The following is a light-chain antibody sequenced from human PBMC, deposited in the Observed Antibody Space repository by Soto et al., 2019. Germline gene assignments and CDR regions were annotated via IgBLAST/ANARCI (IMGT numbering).Light chain of an antibody. J-gene: IGKJ4*02. CDR1: QSVSSNS. CDR3: QDFGNTPLT. CDR2: GAS. V-gene: IGKV3-20*01. Sequence: EIVLTQSPGTLSLSPGERATLSCRASQSVSSNSLAWYQQKPGQAPRLLISGASSRDTGIPDRFSGSGSGNDFTLTISRREPEDFAVYYCQDFGNTPLTVGGGTKVAIK.